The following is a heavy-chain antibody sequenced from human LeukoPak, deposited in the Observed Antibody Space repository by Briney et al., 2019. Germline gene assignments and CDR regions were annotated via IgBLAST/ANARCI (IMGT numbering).Heavy chain of an antibody. CDR2: ISGTGDST. V-gene: IGHV3-23*01. Sequence: GGSLRLSCAASGLRFSSYAMSWVRQAPGKGLEWVSAISGTGDSTYYADSVKGRFTISRANSKNTLYLQMNSLRAEDTAVYYCAKHLFGDGSSSPLDGFDIWGQGTMVTVSS. D-gene: IGHD6-6*01. J-gene: IGHJ3*02. CDR3: AKHLFGDGSSSPLDGFDI. CDR1: GLRFSSYA.